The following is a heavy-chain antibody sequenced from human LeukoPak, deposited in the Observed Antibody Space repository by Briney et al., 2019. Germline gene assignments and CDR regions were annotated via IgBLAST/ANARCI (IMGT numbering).Heavy chain of an antibody. Sequence: PGGSLRLSCAVSGFSVSRNYMTWVRQGPGKGLGWVSIIYSGGPTYYADSVKGRFTISRDNSNNTLYLQMNSLRVEDTAVYYCARDVAATTGTPWFDPWGQGTLVTVSS. CDR3: ARDVAATTGTPWFDP. V-gene: IGHV3-53*01. D-gene: IGHD1-1*01. J-gene: IGHJ5*02. CDR1: GFSVSRNY. CDR2: IYSGGPT.